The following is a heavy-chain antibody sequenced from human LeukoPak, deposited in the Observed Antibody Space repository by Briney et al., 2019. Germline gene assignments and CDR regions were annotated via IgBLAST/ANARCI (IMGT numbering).Heavy chain of an antibody. CDR1: GGTFSSYA. J-gene: IGHJ2*01. D-gene: IGHD6-13*01. Sequence: SEKVSCRASGGTFSSYAISWVRQAPGQGLEWMGGIIPIFGTANYAQKFQGRVTITTDESTSTAYMELGSLRSEDTAVYYCARDAPHSSSWFHWYFDLWGRGTLVTVSS. V-gene: IGHV1-69*05. CDR2: IIPIFGTA. CDR3: ARDAPHSSSWFHWYFDL.